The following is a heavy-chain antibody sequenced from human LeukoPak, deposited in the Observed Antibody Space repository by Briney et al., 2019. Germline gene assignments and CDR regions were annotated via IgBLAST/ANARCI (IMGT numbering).Heavy chain of an antibody. CDR2: IFPIFVTA. CDR3: ARGREKLERLGY. Sequence: SVKGSCKASGGTFTSYAISWVRQAPGHELEWMGGIFPIFVTAQSAQKFQGGVTITTDESPRAAYMGLSSLRDENTPVCYCARGREKLERLGYWGQGTLVTVSS. V-gene: IGHV1-69*05. J-gene: IGHJ4*02. D-gene: IGHD1-1*01. CDR1: GGTFTSYA.